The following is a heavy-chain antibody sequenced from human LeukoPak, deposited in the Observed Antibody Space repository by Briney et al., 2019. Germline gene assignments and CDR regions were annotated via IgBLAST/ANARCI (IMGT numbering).Heavy chain of an antibody. V-gene: IGHV4-39*01. D-gene: IGHD6-6*01. CDR1: GGSISRSPYY. J-gene: IGHJ5*02. CDR2: IYYDGTT. CDR3: APQGGSSSWFDP. Sequence: PSETLSLTCTVSGGSISRSPYYWGWIRQPPGKGLEWIGSIYYDGTTYYSPSLKSRVAISVDTSKNQYSLKLNSVTAADTAVYYCAPQGGSSSWFDPWGQGTLATVSS.